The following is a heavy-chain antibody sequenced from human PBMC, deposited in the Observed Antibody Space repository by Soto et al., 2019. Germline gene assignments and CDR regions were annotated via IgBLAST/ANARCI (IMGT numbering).Heavy chain of an antibody. CDR2: INWKSDI. CDR3: ASLTLYGGNGGGDY. V-gene: IGHV3-9*01. J-gene: IGHJ4*02. D-gene: IGHD4-17*01. CDR1: GFTFDDNA. Sequence: GGSLRLSCAVSGFTFDDNAMHWVRQAPEKGLEWVSGINWKSDIGYADSVKGRFTISRDNAENSLYLQMNSLRAEDTALYYCASLTLYGGNGGGDYWGQGTLVTVSS.